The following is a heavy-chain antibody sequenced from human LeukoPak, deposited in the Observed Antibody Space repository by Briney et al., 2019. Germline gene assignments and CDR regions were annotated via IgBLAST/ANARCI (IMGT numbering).Heavy chain of an antibody. CDR3: AKDTTGIAVAGPFDY. D-gene: IGHD6-19*01. Sequence: GGSLRLSCAASGFTVSTNYMNWVRQAPGKGLEWVSVIYNSGGTYYADSVKGRFTISKDNSRNTLYLQMNSLRAEDTAVYYCAKDTTGIAVAGPFDYWGQGTLVTVSS. CDR1: GFTVSTNY. V-gene: IGHV3-66*01. CDR2: IYNSGGT. J-gene: IGHJ4*02.